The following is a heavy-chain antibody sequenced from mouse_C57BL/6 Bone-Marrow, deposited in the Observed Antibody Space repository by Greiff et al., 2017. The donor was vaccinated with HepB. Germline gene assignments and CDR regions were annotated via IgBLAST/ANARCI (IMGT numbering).Heavy chain of an antibody. V-gene: IGHV1-53*01. CDR2: INPSNVGT. Sequence: VQLQQPGTELVKPGASVKLSCKASGYTFTSYWMHCVKPRPGQGLEWIGNINPSNVGTNYNEKFKSKATLTVDKSTITAYMQLSSLRSEDSAVYYYARWGDDFDYWGQGTTLTV. CDR1: GYTFTSYW. D-gene: IGHD2-3*01. J-gene: IGHJ2*01. CDR3: ARWGDDFDY.